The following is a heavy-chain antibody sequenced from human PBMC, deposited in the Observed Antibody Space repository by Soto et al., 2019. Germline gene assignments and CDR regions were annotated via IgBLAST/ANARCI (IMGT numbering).Heavy chain of an antibody. CDR3: TNFCYADYSTSWPHYN. J-gene: IGHJ4*02. CDR2: IRGGGGDYT. Sequence: GGSLRLSCAASGFTFSSYAMSWVRQAPGKGMEWVSAIRGGGGDYTYYADSVKGRFTISRDNSKNTLYLQMNGLRAEETAVYYCTNFCYADYSTSWPHYNWAQANTVTLSS. CDR1: GFTFSSYA. V-gene: IGHV3-23*01. D-gene: IGHD6-13*01.